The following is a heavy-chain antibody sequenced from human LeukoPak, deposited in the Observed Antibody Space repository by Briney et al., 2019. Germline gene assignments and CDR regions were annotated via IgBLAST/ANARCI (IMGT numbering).Heavy chain of an antibody. J-gene: IGHJ4*02. Sequence: GGSLRLSCAASGFTFSHYMMHWVRQAPGKGLEWVSSITSNGDKIYYVDSVKGRFTVSRDNAKNSLDLQMDSLRVEDTAVYYCARASYCGGDCYPTDSWGQGTLVTVSS. CDR1: GFTFSHYM. D-gene: IGHD2-21*01. CDR3: ARASYCGGDCYPTDS. CDR2: ITSNGDKI. V-gene: IGHV3-21*01.